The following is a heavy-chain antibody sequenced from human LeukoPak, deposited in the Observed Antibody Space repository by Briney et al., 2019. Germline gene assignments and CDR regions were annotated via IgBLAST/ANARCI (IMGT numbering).Heavy chain of an antibody. CDR2: IYYSGST. J-gene: IGHJ4*02. Sequence: SETLSLTCTVSGGSISSYYWSWIRQPPGKGLEWIGYIYYSGSTNYNPSLKSRVTISVDTSKNQFSLKLSSVTAADTAVYYCARMDGDGDDSGYFDYWGQGTLVTVSS. V-gene: IGHV4-59*08. CDR3: ARMDGDGDDSGYFDY. D-gene: IGHD1-26*01. CDR1: GGSISSYY.